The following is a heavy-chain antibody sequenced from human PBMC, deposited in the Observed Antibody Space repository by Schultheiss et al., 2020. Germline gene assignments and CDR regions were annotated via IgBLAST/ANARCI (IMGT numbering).Heavy chain of an antibody. D-gene: IGHD3-3*01. Sequence: GGSLRLSCAASGFTFDDYAMHWVRQAPGKGLEWVSGISGSGGSTYYADSVKGRFTISRDNSKNTLYLQMNSLRAEDTAVYYCTTETIFGVVSYGEDYWGQGTLVTVSS. CDR1: GFTFDDYA. J-gene: IGHJ4*02. V-gene: IGHV3-23*01. CDR3: TTETIFGVVSYGEDY. CDR2: ISGSGGST.